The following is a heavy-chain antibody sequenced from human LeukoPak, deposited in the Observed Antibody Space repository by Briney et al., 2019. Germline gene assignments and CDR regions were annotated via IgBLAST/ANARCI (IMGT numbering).Heavy chain of an antibody. V-gene: IGHV3-43D*04. D-gene: IGHD1-26*01. J-gene: IGHJ4*02. CDR3: AKDFSREGVGATFDY. CDR1: GFTSDDYA. Sequence: PGGSLRLSCAASGFTSDDYAMHWVRQAPGKGLEWVSLISWDGGNTYYADSVKGRFTISRDNSKNSLYLQMNSLRAQDTALYYCAKDFSREGVGATFDYWGQGTLVTVSS. CDR2: ISWDGGNT.